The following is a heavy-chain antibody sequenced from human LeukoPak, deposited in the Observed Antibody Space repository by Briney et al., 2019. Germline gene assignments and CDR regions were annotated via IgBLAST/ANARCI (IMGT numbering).Heavy chain of an antibody. D-gene: IGHD6-13*01. CDR2: IYYRGST. CDR1: GGSLNAKY. CDR3: AGAVQQVVYDY. Sequence: PQTLSLTCTVSGGSLNAKYWTWVRQSAGNGREWMGYIYYRGSTNYTPSHKRRVTISVDTSKNQFSLKLSAVTAADTAVYYCAGAVQQVVYDYWGQGTLVTVSS. V-gene: IGHV4-59*01. J-gene: IGHJ4*02.